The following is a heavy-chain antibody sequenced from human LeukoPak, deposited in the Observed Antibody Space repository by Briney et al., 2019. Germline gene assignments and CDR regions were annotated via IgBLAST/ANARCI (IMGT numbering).Heavy chain of an antibody. D-gene: IGHD2-8*01. V-gene: IGHV3-66*02. CDR1: GFTVSSNY. CDR3: AREGGMVYAPFAY. Sequence: GGSLRLSCAASGFTVSSNYISWVRQAPAKGLEWVSVIYSGGYTYYADSVKGRFTISRDNSKNTLYLQMNSLRAEDTAVYYCAREGGMVYAPFAYWGQGTLVTVSS. CDR2: IYSGGYT. J-gene: IGHJ4*02.